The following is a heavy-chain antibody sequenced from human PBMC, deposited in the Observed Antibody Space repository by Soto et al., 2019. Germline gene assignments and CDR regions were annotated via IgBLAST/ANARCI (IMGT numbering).Heavy chain of an antibody. Sequence: EVQLVESGGGLVKPGGSLRLSCAASGFTFSNAWMNWVRQAPGKGLEWVGRIKSKTDGGKTDYAATVKGRFTITRNDSKNTLTLQMNSLKAEDTAVYYCIVRYPDYFDYWGQGTLVTVTS. CDR1: GFTFSNAW. V-gene: IGHV3-15*07. CDR3: IVRYPDYFDY. D-gene: IGHD2-21*01. J-gene: IGHJ4*02. CDR2: IKSKTDGGKT.